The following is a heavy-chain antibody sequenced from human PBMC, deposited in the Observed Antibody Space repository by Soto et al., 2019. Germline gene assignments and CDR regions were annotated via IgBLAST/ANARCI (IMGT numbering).Heavy chain of an antibody. V-gene: IGHV1-18*01. Sequence: QVHLVQSGAEVKKPGASVKVSCKGSGYAFTTYGITWVRQAPGQGLEWMGWISAHNGNTNYAQKLQGRVTVTRDPSTSTAYMELRSLRSNGTVVYYCARGRYGDYWGQGALVTVSS. CDR2: ISAHNGNT. J-gene: IGHJ4*02. CDR1: GYAFTTYG. CDR3: ARGRYGDY. D-gene: IGHD1-1*01.